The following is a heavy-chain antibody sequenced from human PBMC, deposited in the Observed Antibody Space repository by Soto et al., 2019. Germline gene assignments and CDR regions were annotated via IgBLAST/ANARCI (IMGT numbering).Heavy chain of an antibody. CDR1: GGSISSSSYY. D-gene: IGHD2-15*01. CDR2: IYYSGST. J-gene: IGHJ5*02. CDR3: ARRGDIVVVVASEVREGNWFDP. V-gene: IGHV4-39*01. Sequence: SETLSLTCTVSGGSISSSSYYWGWIRQPPGKGLEWIGSIYYSGSTYYNPSLKSRVTISVDTSKNQFSLKLSSVTAADTAVYYCARRGDIVVVVASEVREGNWFDPWGQGTLVTVSS.